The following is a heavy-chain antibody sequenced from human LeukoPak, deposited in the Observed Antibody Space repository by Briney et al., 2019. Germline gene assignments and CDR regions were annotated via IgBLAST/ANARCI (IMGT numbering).Heavy chain of an antibody. CDR3: AKDHSLYGDYPGY. D-gene: IGHD4-17*01. CDR1: RFTFSSYA. V-gene: IGHV3-23*01. CDR2: IGGSGGST. J-gene: IGHJ4*02. Sequence: GGSLRLSCAASRFTFSSYAMSWVRQAPGKGLEWVSAIGGSGGSTYYADSVKGRFTISRDNSKNTLYLQMNSLRAEDTAVYYCAKDHSLYGDYPGYWGQGTLVTVSS.